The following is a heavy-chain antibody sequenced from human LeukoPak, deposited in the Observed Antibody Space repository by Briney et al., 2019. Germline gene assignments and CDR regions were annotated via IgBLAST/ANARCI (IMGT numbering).Heavy chain of an antibody. CDR2: IIPILGTA. CDR1: VGTFINYP. Sequence: SVQVSCKATVGTFINYPINWVRQPPGQGLEWMGVIIPILGTANYPQKCQGRVTITASESTSTAYTALSNLRCEDTAVYYRADGSGGKSVVHGMVVWGQGPGLRVL. V-gene: IGHV1-69*01. CDR3: ADGSGGKSVVHGMVV. D-gene: IGHD4-23*01. J-gene: IGHJ6*01.